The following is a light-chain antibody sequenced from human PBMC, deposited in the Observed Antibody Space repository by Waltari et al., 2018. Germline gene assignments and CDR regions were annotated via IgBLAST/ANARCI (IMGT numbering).Light chain of an antibody. CDR3: YSYAGGSV. CDR2: EVS. Sequence: QSALTQPASVSGSPGPSIPISCTVSSSDVGSSNLVSWYLQHPGKAPKLIIYEVSKRPSGVSNRFSGSKSGNTASLTISGLQAEDEADYYCYSYAGGSVFGTGTKVTVL. J-gene: IGLJ1*01. CDR1: SSDVGSSNL. V-gene: IGLV2-23*02.